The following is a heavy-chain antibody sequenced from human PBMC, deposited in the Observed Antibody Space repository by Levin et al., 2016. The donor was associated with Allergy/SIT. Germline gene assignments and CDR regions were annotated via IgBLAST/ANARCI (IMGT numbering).Heavy chain of an antibody. J-gene: IGHJ6*02. CDR2: IYPGDSDT. Sequence: VRQAPGKGLEWMGIIYPGDSDTRYSPSFQGQVTISADKSISTAYLQWSSLKASDTAMYYCARLYYYYYGMDVWGQGTTVTVSS. CDR3: ARLYYYYYGMDV. V-gene: IGHV5-51*01.